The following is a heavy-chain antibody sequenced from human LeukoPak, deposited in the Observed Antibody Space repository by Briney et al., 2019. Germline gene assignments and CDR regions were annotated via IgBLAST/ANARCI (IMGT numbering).Heavy chain of an antibody. V-gene: IGHV3-7*03. CDR3: ARGGYCSAGSCPPDGY. J-gene: IGHJ4*02. D-gene: IGHD2-15*01. CDR2: INHDGSVK. CDR1: GFTFGSYW. Sequence: GGSLRLSCAVSGFTFGSYWMSWVRQAPGKGLEWVANINHDGSVKYYVDSVKGRFTISRDNAKNSLYLQMNSLRAEDTAVYYCARGGYCSAGSCPPDGYWGQGTLVTVSS.